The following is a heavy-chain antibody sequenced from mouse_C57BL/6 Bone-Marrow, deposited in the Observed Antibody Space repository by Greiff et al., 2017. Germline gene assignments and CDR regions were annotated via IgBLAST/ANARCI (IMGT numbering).Heavy chain of an antibody. CDR1: GFTFSDYG. J-gene: IGHJ4*01. Sequence: EVMLVESGGGLVKPGGSLKLSCAASGFTFSDYGMHWVRQAPEKGLEWVAYISSGSSTIYYADTVKGRFTISRDNAKNTLFLQMTSLRSEDTAMYYCARPYDGYLYYYAMDYWGQGTSVTVSS. V-gene: IGHV5-17*01. D-gene: IGHD2-3*01. CDR3: ARPYDGYLYYYAMDY. CDR2: ISSGSSTI.